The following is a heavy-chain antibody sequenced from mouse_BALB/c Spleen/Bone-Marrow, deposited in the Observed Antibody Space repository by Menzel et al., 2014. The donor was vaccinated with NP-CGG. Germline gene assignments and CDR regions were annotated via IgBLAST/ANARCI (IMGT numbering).Heavy chain of an antibody. CDR2: IRNKANGYTT. V-gene: IGHV7-3*02. J-gene: IGHJ4*01. CDR1: GFTFTDYY. CDR3: ARWLLRAMDY. D-gene: IGHD2-3*01. Sequence: EVMLVESGGGLVQPGGSLRLSCATSGFTFTDYYMSWVRQPPGKALEWLGFIRNKANGYTTEYSASVKGPFTISRDNSQSFLYLQMNTLGAEDSASYDCARWLLRAMDYWGQGTSVTVSS.